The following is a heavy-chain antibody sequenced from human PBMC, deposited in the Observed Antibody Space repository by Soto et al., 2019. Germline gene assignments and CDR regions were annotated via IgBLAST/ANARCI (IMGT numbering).Heavy chain of an antibody. D-gene: IGHD2-15*01. CDR2: INPNSGGT. CDR1: GYTFTGYY. CDR3: ARGVGYCSGGSCYLSEYYGMDV. Sequence: ASVKVSCKASGYTFTGYYMHWVRQAPGPGLEWMGWINPNSGGTNYAQKFQGWVSMTRDTSISTAYMELSRLRYDDTAVYYCARGVGYCSGGSCYLSEYYGMDVWGQGTTVTVSS. J-gene: IGHJ6*02. V-gene: IGHV1-2*04.